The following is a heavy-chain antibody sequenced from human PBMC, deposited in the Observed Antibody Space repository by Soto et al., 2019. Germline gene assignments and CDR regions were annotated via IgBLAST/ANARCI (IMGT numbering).Heavy chain of an antibody. CDR2: IKQGGSEK. CDR1: GFTFSSYW. J-gene: IGHJ4*02. Sequence: EMQLVESGGGLVQPGGSLRLSCAASGFTFSSYWMSWVRQAPGKGLEWVANIKQGGSEKYYVDSVKGRFTISRDNAKNSLYLLMNSLRAEDTAVYYCARGSRYCSSISCYTFDYWGQGTLVTVSS. V-gene: IGHV3-7*01. CDR3: ARGSRYCSSISCYTFDY. D-gene: IGHD2-2*02.